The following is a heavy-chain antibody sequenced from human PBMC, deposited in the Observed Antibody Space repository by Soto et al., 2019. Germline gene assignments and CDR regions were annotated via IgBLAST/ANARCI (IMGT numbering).Heavy chain of an antibody. D-gene: IGHD3-10*01. CDR3: ARVGASSMLRGVVIN. CDR2: IYHSGNT. Sequence: PSETLSLTCAFSGGSISSDNWWSWVRQPPGKGLEWIGEIYHSGNTNYNPSLKSRVTISVDKSKNQFSLKVTSVTAADTALYYCARVGASSMLRGVVINWGQGTLVTVSS. V-gene: IGHV4-4*02. J-gene: IGHJ4*02. CDR1: GGSISSDNW.